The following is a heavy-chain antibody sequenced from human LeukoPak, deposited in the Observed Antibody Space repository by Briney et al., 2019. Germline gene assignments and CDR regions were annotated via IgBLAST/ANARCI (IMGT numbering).Heavy chain of an antibody. CDR2: SYHSGST. V-gene: IGHV4-38-2*01. D-gene: IGHD6-13*01. CDR1: GYSISGGYF. Sequence: PSETLSLTCAVSGYSISGGYFWGWIREPPGEGLEGIGSSYHSGSTYYNPSLKSRVTISVDTSKNQFSLKLSSVTAADTAVYYWARRLRSSSWYSYYSYGMDVWGTGTTVTVSS. CDR3: ARRLRSSSWYSYYSYGMDV. J-gene: IGHJ6*04.